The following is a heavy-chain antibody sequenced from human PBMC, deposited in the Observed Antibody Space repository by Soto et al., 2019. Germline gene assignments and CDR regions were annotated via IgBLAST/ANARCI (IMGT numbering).Heavy chain of an antibody. CDR1: GFTFSSYA. J-gene: IGHJ4*02. Sequence: EVQMLESGGGLVQPGGSLRLSCAASGFTFSSYARSWVRQAPGKGLEWVSAISGSDGSTFYADSVKGRFTISRDDSKSTLYLQMNSLRAEDTAVYYCAKGPGMYSDFDCWGQGTLVTVSS. CDR2: ISGSDGST. D-gene: IGHD2-8*01. V-gene: IGHV3-23*01. CDR3: AKGPGMYSDFDC.